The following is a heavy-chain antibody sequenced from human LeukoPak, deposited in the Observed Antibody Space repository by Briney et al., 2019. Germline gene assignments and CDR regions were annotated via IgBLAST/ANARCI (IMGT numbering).Heavy chain of an antibody. Sequence: ASVKVSCKASGYTFTSYGISWVRQAPGQGLEWMGWISAYNGNTNYAQKLQGRVTMTTDTSTSTAYMELRSLRSDDTAVYYCARTPQSITIFGVGPEWFDPWGQGTLVTVSS. CDR1: GYTFTSYG. V-gene: IGHV1-18*01. CDR2: ISAYNGNT. CDR3: ARTPQSITIFGVGPEWFDP. J-gene: IGHJ5*02. D-gene: IGHD3-3*01.